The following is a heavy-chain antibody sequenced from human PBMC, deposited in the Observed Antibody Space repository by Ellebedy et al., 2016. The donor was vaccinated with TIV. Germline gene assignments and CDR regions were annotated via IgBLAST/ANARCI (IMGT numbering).Heavy chain of an antibody. Sequence: AASVKVSCKASGGPFSNYAISWVRQAPGQGLEWMGGIIPIFRTPTYAQNFQGRVTITADESTSTAYMELSSLGSEDTAVYFCARAESGGYAWDYWGQGTQVTVSS. V-gene: IGHV1-69*13. CDR1: GGPFSNYA. CDR2: IIPIFRTP. J-gene: IGHJ4*02. D-gene: IGHD5-12*01. CDR3: ARAESGGYAWDY.